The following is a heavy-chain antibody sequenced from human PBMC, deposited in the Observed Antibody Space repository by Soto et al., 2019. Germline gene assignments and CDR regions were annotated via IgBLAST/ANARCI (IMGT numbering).Heavy chain of an antibody. CDR3: AREVGDHYWFGP. V-gene: IGHV1-69*13. CDR1: GGTFSSYA. J-gene: IGHJ5*02. CDR2: IIPIFGTA. D-gene: IGHD3-10*01. Sequence: GASVKVSCKASGGTFSSYAISWVRQAPGQGLEWMGGIIPIFGTANYAQKFQGRVTITADESTSTAYMELSSLRSEDTAVYYCAREVGDHYWFGPWGQGTLVTVSS.